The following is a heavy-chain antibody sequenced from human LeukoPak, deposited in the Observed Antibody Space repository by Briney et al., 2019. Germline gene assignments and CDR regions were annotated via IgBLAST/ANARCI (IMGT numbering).Heavy chain of an antibody. J-gene: IGHJ5*02. CDR3: ARDRAEGKTWVEFDP. V-gene: IGHV3-66*02. CDR1: GFIVNSDA. Sequence: GGSLRLSCAAPGFIVNSDARSWVPQAPGKGLAWVSPIYSEGVPQYADSGKGRSTISRDNSKNPLDLQMNSLRDEDTAVYFCARDRAEGKTWVEFDPWGQGTLVTVSS. CDR2: IYSEGVP.